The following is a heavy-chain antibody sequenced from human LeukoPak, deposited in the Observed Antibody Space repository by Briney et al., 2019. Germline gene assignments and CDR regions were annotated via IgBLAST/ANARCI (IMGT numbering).Heavy chain of an antibody. V-gene: IGHV3-23*01. CDR2: ISGSGGST. J-gene: IGHJ4*02. CDR1: GFTFSSYA. Sequence: GGSLRLSCAASGFTFSSYAMSWVRQAPGKGLEWVSAISGSGGSTYYADSVKGRFTISRDNSKNTLYLQMNSLRAEDTAVYYCTSSGIVAAGTWRVSYESDYWGQGTLVTVSS. CDR3: TSSGIVAAGTWRVSYESDY. D-gene: IGHD6-13*01.